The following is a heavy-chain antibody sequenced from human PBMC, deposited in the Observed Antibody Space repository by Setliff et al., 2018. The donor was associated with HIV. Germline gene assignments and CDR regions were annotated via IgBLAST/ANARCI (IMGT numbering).Heavy chain of an antibody. Sequence: SVKVSCKASGGTFSSYGISWVRQAPGQGLEWMGGIFPIFGTSNYAQKFQDRVTIIADESTSTVYMELSSLRSEDTAVYFCARVGGSGSYYNEVYYYYYMDVWGKGPRSPSP. D-gene: IGHD3-10*01. V-gene: IGHV1-69*13. CDR2: IFPIFGTS. CDR3: ARVGGSGSYYNEVYYYYYMDV. CDR1: GGTFSSYG. J-gene: IGHJ6*03.